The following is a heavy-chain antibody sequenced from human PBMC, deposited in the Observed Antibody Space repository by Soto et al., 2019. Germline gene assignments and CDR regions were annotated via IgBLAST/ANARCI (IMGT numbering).Heavy chain of an antibody. CDR2: IGDSAGETT. D-gene: IGHD2-15*01. V-gene: IGHV3-23*01. CDR1: GFTFSTYA. CDR3: AKGYCGGGRCYDLDNWFDS. J-gene: IGHJ5*01. Sequence: EVQLLESGGGLVQPGGSLRLSCAASGFTFSTYAMTWVRQAPGKGPEWVSRIGDSAGETTHYADSVKGRFTISRDNAKNTLYLQMNSLRSEDTAIYYRAKGYCGGGRCYDLDNWFDSWGQGTRVTVSS.